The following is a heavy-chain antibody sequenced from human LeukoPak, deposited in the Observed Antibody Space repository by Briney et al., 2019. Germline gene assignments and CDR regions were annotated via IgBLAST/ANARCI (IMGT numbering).Heavy chain of an antibody. J-gene: IGHJ4*02. Sequence: GESLKISCKGSGYSFTSYWFGWGRQMPGKGLEWMGIIYPGDSDTRYSPSFQGQVTISADKSISTAYLQWSSLKASDTAMYYCARHSPPYSMGVVPAAMVDYWGQGTLVTVSS. CDR1: GYSFTSYW. V-gene: IGHV5-51*01. CDR2: IYPGDSDT. D-gene: IGHD2-2*01. CDR3: ARHSPPYSMGVVPAAMVDY.